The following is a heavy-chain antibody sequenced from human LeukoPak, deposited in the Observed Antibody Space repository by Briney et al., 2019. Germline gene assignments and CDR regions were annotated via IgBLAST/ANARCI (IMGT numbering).Heavy chain of an antibody. Sequence: GGSLRLSCAASLFTFTTYWTRWVRQAPGRGLVWVSHINIDGSIKSYADSVRGRFTISGDNAKNTLYLQMTGLRAEATAVYYGGRDAVDTANAVWGQGTTVTVSS. CDR2: INIDGSIK. D-gene: IGHD5-18*01. CDR1: LFTFTTYW. CDR3: GRDAVDTANAV. J-gene: IGHJ6*02. V-gene: IGHV3-74*01.